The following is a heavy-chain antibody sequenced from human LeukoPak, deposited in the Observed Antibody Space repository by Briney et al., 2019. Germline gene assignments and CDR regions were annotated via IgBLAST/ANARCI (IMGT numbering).Heavy chain of an antibody. CDR2: INPNSGGT. D-gene: IGHD3-10*01. CDR1: GYTFTGYY. J-gene: IGHJ4*02. V-gene: IGHV1-2*02. Sequence: ASVKVSCKASGYTFTGYYMHWVRQAPGQGLEWMGWINPNSGGTNYAQKFQGRVTMTRDTSISIAYMELSRLRSDDTAVYYCAAYGSGSYRENDNWGQGTLVTVSS. CDR3: AAYGSGSYRENDN.